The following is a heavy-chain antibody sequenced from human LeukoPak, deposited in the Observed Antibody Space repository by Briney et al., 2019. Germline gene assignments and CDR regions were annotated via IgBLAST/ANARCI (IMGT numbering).Heavy chain of an antibody. CDR3: ARLHVDTAMVSGGMDV. CDR1: GFTFSSYA. J-gene: IGHJ6*02. CDR2: ISSNGGST. Sequence: QPGGSLRLSCAASGFTFSSYAMQWVRQAPGKGLESVSAISSNGGSTYYANSVKGRFTISRVNSKNTLYLQMGSLRAEDMAVYYCARLHVDTAMVSGGMDVWGQGTTVTVSS. D-gene: IGHD5-18*01. V-gene: IGHV3-64*01.